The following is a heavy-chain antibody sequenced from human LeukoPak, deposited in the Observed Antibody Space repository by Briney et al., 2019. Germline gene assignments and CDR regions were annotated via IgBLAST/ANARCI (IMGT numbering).Heavy chain of an antibody. J-gene: IGHJ1*01. Sequence: GGSLRLSCAASGFTFSSNEMSWVRQAPGKGLEWVGRIKSKTDGGTTDYAAPVKGRFTISRDDSKNTLYLQMNSLKTEDTAVYYCTTAVTTVTTEYFQHWGQGTLVTVSS. V-gene: IGHV3-15*01. D-gene: IGHD4-17*01. CDR3: TTAVTTVTTEYFQH. CDR1: GFTFSSNE. CDR2: IKSKTDGGTT.